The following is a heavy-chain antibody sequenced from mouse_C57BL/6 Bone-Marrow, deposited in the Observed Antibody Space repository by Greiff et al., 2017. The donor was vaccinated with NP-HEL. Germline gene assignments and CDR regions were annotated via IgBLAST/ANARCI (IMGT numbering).Heavy chain of an antibody. Sequence: QVQLQQPGAELVMPGASVKLSCKASGYTFTSYWMHWVKQRPGQGLEWIGEIDPSDSYTNYNQKFKGKSTLTVDKSSSTAYMQLSSLTSEDSAVYYCASDGYLDYWGQGTTLTVSS. D-gene: IGHD2-3*01. V-gene: IGHV1-69*01. CDR3: ASDGYLDY. J-gene: IGHJ2*01. CDR2: IDPSDSYT. CDR1: GYTFTSYW.